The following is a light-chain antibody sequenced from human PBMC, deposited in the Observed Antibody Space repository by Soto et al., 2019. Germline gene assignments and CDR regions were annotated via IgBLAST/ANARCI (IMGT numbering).Light chain of an antibody. CDR3: SSYRSSSTPLYG. J-gene: IGLJ1*01. Sequence: QSVLTQPASVSGSPGQSITISCRGTSSDVGGYNYVSWYQQHPGKAPKLMIYEVSNWPSGVSNRVSGSKSGNTASRTISGLQAEDEADYYCSSYRSSSTPLYGFGTGTQLTVL. CDR2: EVS. CDR1: SSDVGGYNY. V-gene: IGLV2-14*01.